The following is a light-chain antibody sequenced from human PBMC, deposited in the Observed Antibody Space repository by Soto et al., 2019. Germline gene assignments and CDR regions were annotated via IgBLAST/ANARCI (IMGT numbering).Light chain of an antibody. CDR2: EVN. J-gene: IGLJ1*01. CDR1: SSDVGYYDY. Sequence: QSALTQPTSASGFPGQSVTISCTGTSSDVGYYDYVSWYQQHPGKAPKLMIYEVNKRPSGVPDRFSGSKSGNTASLTVSGLQAEDEADYYCSSYAGSSNVFGTGTQLTVL. V-gene: IGLV2-8*01. CDR3: SSYAGSSNV.